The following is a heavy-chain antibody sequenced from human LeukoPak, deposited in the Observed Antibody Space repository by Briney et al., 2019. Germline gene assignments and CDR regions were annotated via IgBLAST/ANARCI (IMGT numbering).Heavy chain of an antibody. CDR2: IYPGDSDT. CDR1: GYSLTSYW. Sequence: GESLKISCKGSGYSLTSYWIGWVRQMPGKGLEWMGIIYPGDSDTRYSPSFQGQVTISADKSISTAYLQWSSLKASDTAMYYCVRAPPLISPENFDYWGQGTLVTVSS. D-gene: IGHD3-10*01. V-gene: IGHV5-51*01. CDR3: VRAPPLISPENFDY. J-gene: IGHJ4*02.